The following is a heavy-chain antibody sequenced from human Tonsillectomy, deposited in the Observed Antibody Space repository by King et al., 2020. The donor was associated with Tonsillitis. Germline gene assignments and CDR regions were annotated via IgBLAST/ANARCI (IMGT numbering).Heavy chain of an antibody. D-gene: IGHD5-18*01. CDR1: GGSISSSSYF. J-gene: IGHJ5*02. CDR2: IYYSGIT. V-gene: IGHV4-39*01. CDR3: ARHRVRGYSYDYSGWFAP. Sequence: QLQESGPRLVRPSETLSLTCTVSGGSISSSSYFWGWIRQPPGKGLEWIGSIYYSGITSYNPSLKSRVTISVDTSKNQFSLRLSSVTAADTAVYCARHRVRGYSYDYSGWFAPWGQGTLATVPS.